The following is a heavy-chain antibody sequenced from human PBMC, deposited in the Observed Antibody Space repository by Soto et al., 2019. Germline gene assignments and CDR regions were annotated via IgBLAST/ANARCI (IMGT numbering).Heavy chain of an antibody. CDR3: AKDRRAGGNSAFYFDF. D-gene: IGHD3-16*01. Sequence: GGSLRLSCAASGFKFSSYAMSWVRQAPGKGLEWVSLISATGGGTYYADSVKGRFTISRDNSDDTLYLQVHSLRAEDTAVYYCAKDRRAGGNSAFYFDFWGQGAQVTVS. V-gene: IGHV3-23*01. CDR1: GFKFSSYA. J-gene: IGHJ5*01. CDR2: ISATGGGT.